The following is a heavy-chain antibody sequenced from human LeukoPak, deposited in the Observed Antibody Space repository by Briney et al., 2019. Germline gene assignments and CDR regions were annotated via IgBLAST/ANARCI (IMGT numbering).Heavy chain of an antibody. CDR2: ISGSGGTA. V-gene: IGHV3-23*01. D-gene: IGHD1-26*01. CDR1: GFTFSIYA. J-gene: IGHJ6*03. CDR3: ARGGGSYRLSSHFADYYYMDV. Sequence: GGSLRLSCAASGFTFSIYAMSWVRQAPGKGLEWVSAISGSGGTAYYADSVKGRFTISRDNSKNTLYLQMNSLRAEDTAVYYCARGGGSYRLSSHFADYYYMDVWGKGTTVTVSS.